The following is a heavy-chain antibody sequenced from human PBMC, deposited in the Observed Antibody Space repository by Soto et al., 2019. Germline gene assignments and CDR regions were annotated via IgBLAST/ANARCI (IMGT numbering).Heavy chain of an antibody. V-gene: IGHV3-74*01. CDR1: GFTFSSYW. D-gene: IGHD3-3*01. CDR3: ATDRGRVTISGVLINANHRGV. CDR2: LDTEGGST. J-gene: IGHJ6*03. Sequence: EVQLVESGGALVQPGGSLRLSCAASGFTFSSYWMYWVRQAPGKGLVWVSRLDTEGGSTIYADSVKGRFTISRDNARNTLYQKRESLGGEDRVVYYCATDRGRVTISGVLINANHRGVW.